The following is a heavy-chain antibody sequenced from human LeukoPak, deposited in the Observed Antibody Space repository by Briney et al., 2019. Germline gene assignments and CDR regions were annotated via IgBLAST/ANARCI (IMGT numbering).Heavy chain of an antibody. Sequence: SETLSLTCTVSGGSINSYYWSWLRQPPGKGLEWIGSIYYSGSTYYNPSLKGRVTISVDTSKNQFSLKLSSVTAADTAVYYCARHTGYYGSGSYFDYWGQGTLVTVSS. V-gene: IGHV4-59*05. J-gene: IGHJ4*02. CDR1: GGSINSYY. CDR2: IYYSGST. CDR3: ARHTGYYGSGSYFDY. D-gene: IGHD3-10*01.